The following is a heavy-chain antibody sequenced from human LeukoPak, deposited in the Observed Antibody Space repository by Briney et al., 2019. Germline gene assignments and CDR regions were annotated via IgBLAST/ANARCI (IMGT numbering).Heavy chain of an antibody. CDR1: GFTFISHA. J-gene: IGHJ5*02. CDR2: ISGSGGST. CDR3: ANPLWQQPEHNWFDP. Sequence: EGSLRLSCAASGFTFISHALSWVRQAPGKGLEWVSAISGSGGSTYYADSVKGRFTISRDNSKNTLYLQMNSLRAEDTAVYYCANPLWQQPEHNWFDPWGQGTLVTVSS. V-gene: IGHV3-23*01. D-gene: IGHD6-13*01.